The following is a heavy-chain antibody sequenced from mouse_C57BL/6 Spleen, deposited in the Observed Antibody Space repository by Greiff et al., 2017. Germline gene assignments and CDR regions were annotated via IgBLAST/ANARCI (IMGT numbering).Heavy chain of an antibody. D-gene: IGHD1-1*01. CDR3: AREVYYGAMDY. J-gene: IGHJ4*01. CDR1: GYTFTSYW. Sequence: QVQLQQPGAELVRPGSSVKLSCKASGYTFTSYWMHWVKQRPIQGLEWIGNIDPSDSETHYNQKFKDKATLTVDKSSSTAYMQLSSLTSEDSSVYYGAREVYYGAMDYWGQGTSVTVSS. V-gene: IGHV1-52*01. CDR2: IDPSDSET.